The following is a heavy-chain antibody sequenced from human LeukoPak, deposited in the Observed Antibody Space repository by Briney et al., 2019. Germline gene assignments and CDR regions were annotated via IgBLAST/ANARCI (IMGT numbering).Heavy chain of an antibody. CDR2: IYYSGST. D-gene: IGHD3-3*01. V-gene: IGHV4-39*07. Sequence: SETLSLTCTVSGDSISSGGYFWVWIRQPPGKGLEWIGSIYYSGSTYYNSSLRSRLTISVDRSKNQFSLRLSSVTAADTAMYYCARDVSDFRSFSKYYYMDVWGKGTTVTVSS. CDR1: GDSISSGGYF. J-gene: IGHJ6*03. CDR3: ARDVSDFRSFSKYYYMDV.